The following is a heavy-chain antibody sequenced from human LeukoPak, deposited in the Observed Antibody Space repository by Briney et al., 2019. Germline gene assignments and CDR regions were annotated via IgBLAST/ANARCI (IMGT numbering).Heavy chain of an antibody. CDR2: IYYSGST. CDR3: ARDGPDCSGGSCYSD. J-gene: IGHJ4*02. V-gene: IGHV4-31*03. CDR1: GGSISSRSHY. Sequence: SETLSLTCTVSGGSISSRSHYWGWIRQPPGKGLEWIGNIYYSGSTYYNPSLKSRVTISVDTSKNQFSLKLSSVTAADTAVYYCARDGPDCSGGSCYSDWGQGTLVTVSS. D-gene: IGHD2-15*01.